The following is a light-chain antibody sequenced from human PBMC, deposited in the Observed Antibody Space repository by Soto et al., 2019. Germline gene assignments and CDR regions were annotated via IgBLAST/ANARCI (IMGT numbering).Light chain of an antibody. V-gene: IGKV1-9*01. CDR1: QDISNY. CDR2: AAT. J-gene: IGKJ3*01. Sequence: DIQLTQSQSFLSAAVGDRVTITCRASQDISNYLAWYQQTAGKAPKLLIYAATTLQSWVPSRVIGSFYGLVCTLTLRSLQPEDFATHDCQQRYTFPQTLDHGTKVELK. CDR3: QQRYTFPQT.